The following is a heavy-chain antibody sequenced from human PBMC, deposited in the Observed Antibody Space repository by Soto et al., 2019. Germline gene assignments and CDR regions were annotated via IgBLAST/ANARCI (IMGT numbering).Heavy chain of an antibody. J-gene: IGHJ4*02. CDR2: IYYSGST. CDR3: ARSSPRVVSPWVY. Sequence: QVQLQESGPGLVKPSETLSLTCIVSGGSIISYYWSWIRQPPGKGLEWIGHIYYSGSTNYNPSLKSRVTISVDTSKNHFSLKLSSVTAADTAVYYCARSSPRVVSPWVYWGQGTLVTVSS. CDR1: GGSIISYY. D-gene: IGHD3-3*01. V-gene: IGHV4-59*01.